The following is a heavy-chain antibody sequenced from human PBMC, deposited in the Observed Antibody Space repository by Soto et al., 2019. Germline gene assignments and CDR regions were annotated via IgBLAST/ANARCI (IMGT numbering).Heavy chain of an antibody. J-gene: IGHJ3*02. CDR1: GYTFTSYA. V-gene: IGHV1-3*01. Sequence: GASVKVSCKASGYTFTSYAMHWVRQAPGQRLEWMGWINAGNGNTKYPQKLQGRVTITRDTSASTAYMELSSLRSEDTAVYYCARSFVLSGTTGRDAFDIWGQGTMVTVSS. CDR2: INAGNGNT. CDR3: ARSFVLSGTTGRDAFDI. D-gene: IGHD1-7*01.